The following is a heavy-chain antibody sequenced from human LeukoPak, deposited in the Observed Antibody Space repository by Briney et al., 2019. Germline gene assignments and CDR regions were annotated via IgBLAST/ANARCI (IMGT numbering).Heavy chain of an antibody. D-gene: IGHD6-6*01. Sequence: GGSLRLSCEASGFTFSNYWMTWVRQAPGKGLEWVANIKQDGSDENYVDSVKGRFTISRDNGKNSLYLQMNSLRAEDTAVYYCARGGSDSDYWGQGTLVTVSS. CDR1: GFTFSNYW. V-gene: IGHV3-7*04. J-gene: IGHJ4*02. CDR2: IKQDGSDE. CDR3: ARGGSDSDY.